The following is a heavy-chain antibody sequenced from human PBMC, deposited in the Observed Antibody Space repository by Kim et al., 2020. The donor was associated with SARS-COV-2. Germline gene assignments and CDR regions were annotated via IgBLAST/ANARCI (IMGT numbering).Heavy chain of an antibody. CDR1: GFTFSSYS. CDR3: ARDRLPGGGNSGGWLRYFDY. CDR2: ISSSSSYI. J-gene: IGHJ4*02. Sequence: GGSLRLSCAASGFTFSSYSMNWVRQAPGKGLEWVSSISSSSSYIYYADSVKGRFTISRDNAKNSLYLQMNSLRAEDTAVYYCARDRLPGGGNSGGWLRYFDYWGQGTLVTVSS. V-gene: IGHV3-21*01. D-gene: IGHD2-21*02.